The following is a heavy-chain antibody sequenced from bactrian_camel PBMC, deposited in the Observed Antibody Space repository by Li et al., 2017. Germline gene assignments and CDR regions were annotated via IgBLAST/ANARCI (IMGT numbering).Heavy chain of an antibody. D-gene: IGHD4*01. J-gene: IGHJ4*01. CDR1: GSTFGSSW. CDR3: AADPNLFCRSDYAAVY. CDR2: IFSGGGAT. V-gene: IGHV3S25*01. Sequence: GSLRPSCAASGSTFGSSWMYWVRQAPGKGLEWVSTIFSGGGATFYADSVKGRFTISKDNAKNTLYLQMNSLKPEDTAMYYCAADPNLFCRSDYAAVYWGQGTQVTVS.